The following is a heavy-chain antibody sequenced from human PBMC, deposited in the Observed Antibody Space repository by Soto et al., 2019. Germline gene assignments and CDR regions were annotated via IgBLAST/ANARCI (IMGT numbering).Heavy chain of an antibody. J-gene: IGHJ4*02. CDR1: GGSFSGYY. D-gene: IGHD1-26*01. V-gene: IGHV4-34*01. CDR3: AKGTKGSGSYYFDY. Sequence: SETLSLTCAVYGGSFSGYYWSWIRQPPGKGLEWIGEINHSGSTNYNPSLKSRVTISRDNSENTLYLQLNSLRAEDTAVYFCAKGTKGSGSYYFDYWGQGTLVTVSS. CDR2: INHSGST.